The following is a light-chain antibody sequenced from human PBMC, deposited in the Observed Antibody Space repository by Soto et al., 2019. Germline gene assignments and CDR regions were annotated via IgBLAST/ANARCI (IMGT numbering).Light chain of an antibody. J-gene: IGKJ3*01. CDR1: QGITTY. CDR3: QQRGTWPLT. Sequence: EIVLTQSPATLSLSPGERATLSCRASQGITTYLAWYQQKPGQAPRLLIYAASNRATGIPARFSGSGSGTDFTLTISSLEPEDFAVYYCQQRGTWPLTFGPGTKVDIK. CDR2: AAS. V-gene: IGKV3-11*01.